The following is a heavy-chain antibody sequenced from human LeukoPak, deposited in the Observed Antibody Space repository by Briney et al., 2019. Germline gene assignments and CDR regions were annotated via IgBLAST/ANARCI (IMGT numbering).Heavy chain of an antibody. Sequence: SETLSLTCTLSDDSMTRRHRHCLRQSPGKGLEWIGYIYKSGVTNYNHSLKNRVTMSLAPSNNRVSLKQTDVTAADTAVYYEARSGATSGWSYFFDIWGQGTLVTVSS. CDR2: IYKSGVT. CDR3: ARSGATSGWSYFFDI. CDR1: DDSMTRRH. V-gene: IGHV4-59*11. D-gene: IGHD6-19*01. J-gene: IGHJ4*02.